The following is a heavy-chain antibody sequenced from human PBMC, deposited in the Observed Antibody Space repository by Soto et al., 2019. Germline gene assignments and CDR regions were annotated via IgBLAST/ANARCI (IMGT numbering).Heavy chain of an antibody. Sequence: ASVKVSCKASGYTFTSYGISWVRQAPGQGLEWMGWISAYNGNTNYAQKLQGRVTMTTDTSTSTAYMELRSLRSDDTAVYYCARDKDPFRSSSWYLADYWGQGTLVTVSS. V-gene: IGHV1-18*01. J-gene: IGHJ4*02. CDR2: ISAYNGNT. D-gene: IGHD6-13*01. CDR1: GYTFTSYG. CDR3: ARDKDPFRSSSWYLADY.